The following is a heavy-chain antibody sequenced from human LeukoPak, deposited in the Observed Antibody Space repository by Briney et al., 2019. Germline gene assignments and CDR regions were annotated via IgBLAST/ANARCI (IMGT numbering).Heavy chain of an antibody. CDR2: IYYSGST. V-gene: IGHV4-39*07. CDR1: GGSISSSSYY. D-gene: IGHD6-13*01. Sequence: PSETLSLTCTVSGGSISSSSYYWGWIRQPPGKGLEWIGSIYYSGSTYYNPSLKSRVTISVDTSKNQFSLKLSSVTAADTAVYYCARPRDSSSFSAYFDLWGRGTLVTVSS. J-gene: IGHJ2*01. CDR3: ARPRDSSSFSAYFDL.